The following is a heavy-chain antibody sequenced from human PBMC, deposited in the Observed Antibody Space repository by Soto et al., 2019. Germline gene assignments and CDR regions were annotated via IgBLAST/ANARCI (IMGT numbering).Heavy chain of an antibody. Sequence: PPETLSLTCTVSVDSITTYYWSWIRQPAGKGLEWIGRIDTSGNTNYNPSLKGRVTMSVDTSKKQFSLKLTSVTAADTAVYYCASYSNNWFQTEGMDVWGQGTTVTVSS. CDR1: VDSITTYY. CDR2: IDTSGNT. CDR3: ASYSNNWFQTEGMDV. D-gene: IGHD6-13*01. V-gene: IGHV4-4*07. J-gene: IGHJ6*02.